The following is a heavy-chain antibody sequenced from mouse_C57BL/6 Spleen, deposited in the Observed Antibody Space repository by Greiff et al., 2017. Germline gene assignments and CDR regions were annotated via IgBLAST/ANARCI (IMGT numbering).Heavy chain of an antibody. J-gene: IGHJ4*01. CDR3: ARGDYGSSHAMDY. Sequence: VQLQQPGAELVMPGASVKLSCKASGYTFTSYWMHWVKQRPGQGLEWIGEIDPSDSYTNYNQKFKGKSTLTVDKSSSTAYMQLSSLTSEDSAVYYCARGDYGSSHAMDYWGQGTSVTVSS. CDR2: IDPSDSYT. CDR1: GYTFTSYW. D-gene: IGHD1-1*01. V-gene: IGHV1-69*01.